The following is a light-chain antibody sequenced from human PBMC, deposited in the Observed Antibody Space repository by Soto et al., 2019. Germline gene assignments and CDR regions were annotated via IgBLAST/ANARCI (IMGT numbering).Light chain of an antibody. CDR1: SSDIGAGYD. J-gene: IGLJ1*01. CDR2: GNN. V-gene: IGLV1-40*01. Sequence: QSVLTQPPSVSGAPGQRVTISCTGSSSDIGAGYDVHWYQQVPGTAPKLLIYGNNNRPPGVPDRFSGSKSGTSASLAITGLQAEDEADYYCQSYDSSLSGPYVFGTGTKVTVL. CDR3: QSYDSSLSGPYV.